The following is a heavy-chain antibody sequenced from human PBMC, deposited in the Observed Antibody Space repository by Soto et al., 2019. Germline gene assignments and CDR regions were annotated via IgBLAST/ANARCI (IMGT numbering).Heavy chain of an antibody. V-gene: IGHV3-9*01. J-gene: IGHJ4*02. CDR2: ISWNSGSI. CDR3: AAVYYDIFTGYFFDY. Sequence: EVQLVESGGGLVQPGRSLRLSCAASGFTFDDYAMHWVRQAPGKGLEWVSGISWNSGSIGYADSVKGRFTISRDNAKDSLYLQMNSLRAEDTALYYCAAVYYDIFTGYFFDYWGQGTLVTVSS. D-gene: IGHD3-9*01. CDR1: GFTFDDYA.